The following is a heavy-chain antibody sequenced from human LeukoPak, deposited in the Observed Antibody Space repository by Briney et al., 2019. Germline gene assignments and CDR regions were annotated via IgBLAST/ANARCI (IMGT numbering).Heavy chain of an antibody. J-gene: IGHJ4*02. CDR2: ISSSSSTI. CDR3: ARNPYDYVWGSYRLEYYFDY. D-gene: IGHD3-16*02. Sequence: GGSLRLSCAASGFTFSSYSMNWVRQAPGKGLEWVSYISSSSSTIYYADSVKGRFTISRDNAKNSLYLQMNSLRAEDTAVYYCARNPYDYVWGSYRLEYYFDYWGQGTLVTVSS. CDR1: GFTFSSYS. V-gene: IGHV3-48*04.